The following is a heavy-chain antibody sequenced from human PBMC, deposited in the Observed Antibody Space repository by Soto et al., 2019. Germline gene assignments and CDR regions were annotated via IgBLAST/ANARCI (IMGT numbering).Heavy chain of an antibody. J-gene: IGHJ6*02. Sequence: QVQVVQSGDEVKKPGASVKVSCKASGYTFTNYGFSWVRQAPGQGLEWMGWISGYNGNTKYAEKFQGRVTMTTDTPXXTAHRELRSLRSDDTAVYYCAREGQAPYYYYGMDVWGQGTAVTVSS. V-gene: IGHV1-18*01. CDR2: ISGYNGNT. CDR1: GYTFTNYG. CDR3: AREGQAPYYYYGMDV.